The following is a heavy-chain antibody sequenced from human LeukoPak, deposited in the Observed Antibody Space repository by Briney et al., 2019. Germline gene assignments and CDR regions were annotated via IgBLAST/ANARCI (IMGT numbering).Heavy chain of an antibody. J-gene: IGHJ3*02. D-gene: IGHD2-15*01. CDR1: GFTFSDYY. CDR2: ISSSTSTI. CDR3: ARDSQYCSSGSCSPGASDI. V-gene: IGHV3-11*01. Sequence: GGSLRLSCAASGFTFSDYYMSWIRQAPGKGLEWVSYISSSTSTIQYADSVKGRFTISRDNAKNSLYLQMNSLRVEDTAVYYCARDSQYCSSGSCSPGASDIWGRGTMVTVSS.